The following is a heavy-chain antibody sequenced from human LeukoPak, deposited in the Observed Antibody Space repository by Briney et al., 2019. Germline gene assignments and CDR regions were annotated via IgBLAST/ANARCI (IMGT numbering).Heavy chain of an antibody. D-gene: IGHD5-12*01. V-gene: IGHV3-9*01. CDR1: GFTFDDYA. CDR3: AKDTGYSGYILDP. J-gene: IGHJ5*02. Sequence: GGSLRLSCAASGFTFDDYAMHWVRQAPGKGLEWVSGISWNSGSIGYADSVKGRFTISRDNAKNSLYLQMNSLRAEDTALYYCAKDTGYSGYILDPWGQGILVTVSS. CDR2: ISWNSGSI.